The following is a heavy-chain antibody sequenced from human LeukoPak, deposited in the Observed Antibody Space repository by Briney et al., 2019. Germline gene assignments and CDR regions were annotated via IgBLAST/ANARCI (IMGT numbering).Heavy chain of an antibody. J-gene: IGHJ6*02. V-gene: IGHV3-53*01. CDR1: GFTVSSNY. D-gene: IGHD2-2*01. CDR3: ARDRIVVIPTYRMDV. Sequence: GGSLRLSCAASGFTVSSNYMDWVRQAPGKGLEWVSSLYSGGTTYYADSVQGRFIISRDKSKNTLYLQMNSLRAEDTAVYYCARDRIVVIPTYRMDVWGQGTTVTVSS. CDR2: LYSGGTT.